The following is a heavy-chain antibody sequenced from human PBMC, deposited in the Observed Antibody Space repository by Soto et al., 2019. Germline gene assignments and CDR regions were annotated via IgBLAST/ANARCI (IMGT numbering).Heavy chain of an antibody. Sequence: GASVKVSCKASGYTFTSYAIHWVRQAPGQRLEWMGWINAGNGNAKYSQKFQGRVTITRDTSASTAYVELSSLSSDDTAVYYCARASYYYESSGYYPDYWGQGTPVTVSS. J-gene: IGHJ4*02. CDR2: INAGNGNA. D-gene: IGHD3-22*01. CDR3: ARASYYYESSGYYPDY. CDR1: GYTFTSYA. V-gene: IGHV1-3*01.